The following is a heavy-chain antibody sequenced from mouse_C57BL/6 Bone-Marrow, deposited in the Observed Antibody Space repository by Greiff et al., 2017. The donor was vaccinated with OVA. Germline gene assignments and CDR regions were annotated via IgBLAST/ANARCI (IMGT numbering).Heavy chain of an antibody. D-gene: IGHD2-3*01. CDR2: ISSGGDSI. V-gene: IGHV5-9-1*02. CDR3: TRDGYYAMDY. Sequence: EVQLVESGAGLVKPGGSLKLSCAASGFTFSSYAMSWVRQTPEKRLAWVAYISSGGDSIYYADTVKGRFTIARDNARNTLYLQMSSLKSEDTAMYYCTRDGYYAMDYWGQGTSVTVSS. CDR1: GFTFSSYA. J-gene: IGHJ4*01.